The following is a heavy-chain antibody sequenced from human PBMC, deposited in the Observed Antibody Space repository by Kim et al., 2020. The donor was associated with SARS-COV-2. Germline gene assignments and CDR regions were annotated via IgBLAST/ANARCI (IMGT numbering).Heavy chain of an antibody. V-gene: IGHV4-59*01. D-gene: IGHD5-12*01. J-gene: IGHJ6*02. CDR1: GGSISSYY. CDR2: VFYRGNT. Sequence: ETLSLTCTVSGGSISSYYWSWIRQPPGKGLEWLGYVFYRGNTDYNPSLKSRVTISVDTSKNQFSLNLTSLTAADTAVYYCARGDGYNFRVYGMDVWGQG. CDR3: ARGDGYNFRVYGMDV.